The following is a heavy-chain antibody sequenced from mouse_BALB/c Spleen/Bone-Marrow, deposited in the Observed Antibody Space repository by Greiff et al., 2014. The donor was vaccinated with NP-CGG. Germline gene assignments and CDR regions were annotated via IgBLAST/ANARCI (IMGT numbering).Heavy chain of an antibody. CDR2: IDPANGDT. D-gene: IGHD2-4*01. Sequence: VQLQQSGAELVKPGASVKLSCTASGFNIKDTYMPWVKQRPEQGLEWIGRIDPANGDTKYDPKFQGKATITADTSSNTAYLQLSSLTSEDTAVYYCARYLIFYDYDEAMDYWGQGTSVTGSS. J-gene: IGHJ4*01. V-gene: IGHV14-3*02. CDR1: GFNIKDTY. CDR3: ARYLIFYDYDEAMDY.